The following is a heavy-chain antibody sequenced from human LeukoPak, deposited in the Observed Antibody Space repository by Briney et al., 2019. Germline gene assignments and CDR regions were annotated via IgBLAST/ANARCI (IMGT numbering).Heavy chain of an antibody. CDR1: GFTFNTYS. J-gene: IGHJ4*02. Sequence: GGSLRLSCEASGFTFNTYSMNWARPARGKGLEWVSSIDSSGGYMFYADSVKGRFIISRDNAKDSLYLQMNSLRVEDTAVYYCLRGDRRDYWGQGTLVTVSS. V-gene: IGHV3-21*06. CDR3: LRGDRRDY. CDR2: IDSSGGYM.